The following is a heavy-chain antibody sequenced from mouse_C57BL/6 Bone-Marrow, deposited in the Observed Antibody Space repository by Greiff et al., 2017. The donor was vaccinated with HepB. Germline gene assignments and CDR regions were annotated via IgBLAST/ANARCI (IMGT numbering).Heavy chain of an antibody. Sequence: EVMLVESGAELVRPGASVKLSCTASGFNIKDDYMHWVKQRPEQGLEWIGWIDPENGDTEYASKFQGKATITADTSSNTAYLQLSSLTSEDTAVYYCTTFDYDETYWGQGTLVTVSA. D-gene: IGHD2-4*01. V-gene: IGHV14-4*01. CDR1: GFNIKDDY. CDR2: IDPENGDT. J-gene: IGHJ3*01. CDR3: TTFDYDETY.